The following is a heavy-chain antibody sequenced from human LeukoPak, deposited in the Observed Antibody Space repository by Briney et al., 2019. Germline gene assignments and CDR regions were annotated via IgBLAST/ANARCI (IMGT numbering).Heavy chain of an antibody. J-gene: IGHJ4*02. V-gene: IGHV3-23*01. CDR2: ISGSGGST. D-gene: IGHD6-19*01. CDR3: AKTTGYSSGWYLTVFDY. CDR1: GFTFRNYG. Sequence: GGSLRLSCAASGFTFRNYGMNWVRQAPGKGLEWVSAISGSGGSTYYADSVKGRFTISRDNSKNTLYLQMNSLRAEDTAVYYCAKTTGYSSGWYLTVFDYWGQGTLVTVSS.